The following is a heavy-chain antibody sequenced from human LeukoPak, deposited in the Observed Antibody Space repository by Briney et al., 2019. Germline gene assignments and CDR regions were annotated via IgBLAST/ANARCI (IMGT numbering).Heavy chain of an antibody. Sequence: GASLKISCKGSGYSFTSYWIGWVRQMPGKGLELMGIIYPGDSDTRYCPSFQGQVTISADKSTSTAYLQWSSLKASDTAMYYCATLADTAMAYYFDYWGQGTLVTVSS. CDR3: ATLADTAMAYYFDY. D-gene: IGHD5-18*01. CDR1: GYSFTSYW. J-gene: IGHJ4*02. V-gene: IGHV5-51*01. CDR2: IYPGDSDT.